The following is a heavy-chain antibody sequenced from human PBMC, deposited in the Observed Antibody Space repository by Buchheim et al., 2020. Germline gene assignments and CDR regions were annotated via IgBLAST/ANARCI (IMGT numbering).Heavy chain of an antibody. CDR2: ISYDGSNK. V-gene: IGHV3-30*04. D-gene: IGHD3-3*01. CDR1: GFTFSSYA. CDR3: ARDPGFTIFGVAFYYYYGMDV. Sequence: QVQLVESGGGVVQPGRSLRLSCAASGFTFSSYAMHWVRQAPGKGLEWVAVISYDGSNKYYADSVKGRFTISRDNSKNTLYLQMNSLRAEDTAVYYCARDPGFTIFGVAFYYYYGMDVWGQGTT. J-gene: IGHJ6*02.